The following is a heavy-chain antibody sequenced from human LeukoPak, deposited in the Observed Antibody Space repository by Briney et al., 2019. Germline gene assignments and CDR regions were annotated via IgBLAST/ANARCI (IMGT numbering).Heavy chain of an antibody. CDR2: INPSGGST. Sequence: ASVKVSCKASGYTFTSYYMHWVRQAPGEGLEWMGIINPSGGSTSCAQKFQGRVTMTRDMSTSTVYMELSSLRAEDTAVYYCARDPYSGSYGNYYYYFMDVWGKGTTVTISS. V-gene: IGHV1-46*01. CDR1: GYTFTSYY. J-gene: IGHJ6*03. CDR3: ARDPYSGSYGNYYYYFMDV. D-gene: IGHD1-26*01.